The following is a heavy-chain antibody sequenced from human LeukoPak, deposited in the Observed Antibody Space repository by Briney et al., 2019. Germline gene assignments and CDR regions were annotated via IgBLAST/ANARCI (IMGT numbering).Heavy chain of an antibody. CDR1: GFTFSSYE. CDR3: ARASWIQLWFAWDY. D-gene: IGHD5-18*01. J-gene: IGHJ4*02. V-gene: IGHV3-48*03. Sequence: GGSLRLSCAASGFTFSSYEMNWVRQAPGKELEWVSYISSSGSTIYYADSVKGRFTISRDNAKNSLYLQMNSLRAEDTAVYYCARASWIQLWFAWDYWGQGTLVTVSS. CDR2: ISSSGSTI.